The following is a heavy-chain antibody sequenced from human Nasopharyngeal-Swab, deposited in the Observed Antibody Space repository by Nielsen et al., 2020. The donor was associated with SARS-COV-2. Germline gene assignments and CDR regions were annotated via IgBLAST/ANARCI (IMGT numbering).Heavy chain of an antibody. CDR3: ASIPDTLSYYYYGMDV. J-gene: IGHJ6*02. D-gene: IGHD2-2*02. Sequence: SVKVSCKASGGTFSSYAISWVRQAPGQGLEWMGRIIPILGIANYAQKFQGRVTITADKSTSTAYMELSSLRSEDTAVYYCASIPDTLSYYYYGMDVWGQGTTVTVSS. CDR2: IIPILGIA. CDR1: GGTFSSYA. V-gene: IGHV1-69*04.